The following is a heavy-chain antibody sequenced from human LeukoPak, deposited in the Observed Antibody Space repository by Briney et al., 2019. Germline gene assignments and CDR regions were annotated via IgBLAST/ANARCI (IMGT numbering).Heavy chain of an antibody. Sequence: GGSLRLSCAASGFTFSDYYMSWIRQAPGKGLEWVSYFSSSGSTIYYTDSVKGRFTISRDNAKNMVYLQMNSLRGDDTAVYYCAGVLRGAFDIWGQGKMVAVSS. V-gene: IGHV3-11*01. CDR2: FSSSGSTI. CDR3: AGVLRGAFDI. J-gene: IGHJ3*02. CDR1: GFTFSDYY.